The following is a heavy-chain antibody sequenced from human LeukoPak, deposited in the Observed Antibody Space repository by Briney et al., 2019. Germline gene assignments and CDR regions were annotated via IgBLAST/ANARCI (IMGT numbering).Heavy chain of an antibody. D-gene: IGHD6-6*01. CDR2: VYYSGST. CDR1: GGSIRSYF. CDR3: ARRPHGTSHFDY. V-gene: IGHV4-59*08. J-gene: IGHJ4*02. Sequence: SETLSLTCTVSGGSIRSYFWSWIRQPPGKGLEWIGYVYYSGSTNYNPSLKSRVTISVDTSKKQFSLKLSSVTAADTAVYYCARRPHGTSHFDYWGQGTLVTVSS.